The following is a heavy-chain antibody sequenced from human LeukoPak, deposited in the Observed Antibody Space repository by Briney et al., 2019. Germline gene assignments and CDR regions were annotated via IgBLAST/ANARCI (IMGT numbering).Heavy chain of an antibody. J-gene: IGHJ1*01. D-gene: IGHD7-27*01. Sequence: GGSLRLSCVVSGFTFKNCAMSWVRQAPGEGLEWLGRIKSKVHGETIDYAAPVKGRFTISRDDSKNTLYLEMNSLKTEDTAVYYCTTVWGGDWGQGTLVTVSS. CDR1: GFTFKNCA. CDR3: TTVWGGD. V-gene: IGHV3-15*01. CDR2: IKSKVHGETI.